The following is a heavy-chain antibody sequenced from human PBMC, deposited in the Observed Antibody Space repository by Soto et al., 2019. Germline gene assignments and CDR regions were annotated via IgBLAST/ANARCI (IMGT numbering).Heavy chain of an antibody. CDR3: ARARIVVVPAAIRGYGMDV. Sequence: VGSLRLSCAASGFTFSSYEMNWVRQAPGKGLEWVSYISSSGSTIYYADSVKGRFTISRDNAKNSLYLQMNSLRAEDTAVYYCARARIVVVPAAIRGYGMDVWGQGTTVTVSS. J-gene: IGHJ6*02. V-gene: IGHV3-48*03. CDR2: ISSSGSTI. D-gene: IGHD2-2*02. CDR1: GFTFSSYE.